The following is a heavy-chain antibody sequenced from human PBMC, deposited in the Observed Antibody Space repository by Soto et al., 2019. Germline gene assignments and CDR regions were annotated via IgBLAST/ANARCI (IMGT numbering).Heavy chain of an antibody. V-gene: IGHV4-39*01. CDR1: GVSIRASSYY. Sequence: QMQLQESGPGLVKPSETLSLTCTVSGVSIRASSYYWGLIRQPPGKGLEWIGTIYYNGETFYHPSLKSRITMSIHTSKNQFSLNMTSVTAADAAVYYCARHGSYWGQGTLVTVSS. CDR2: IYYNGET. J-gene: IGHJ4*02. CDR3: ARHGSY.